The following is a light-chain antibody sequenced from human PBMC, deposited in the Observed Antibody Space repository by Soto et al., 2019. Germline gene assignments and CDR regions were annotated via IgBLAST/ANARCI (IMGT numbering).Light chain of an antibody. CDR2: LNSDSSH. V-gene: IGLV4-69*01. Sequence: QLVLTQSPSDSASLGASVKLTCTRSSGHINYGIEWHQQQQEKGPPFLMNLNSDSSHSKGDVIPDLFSGSSSGSERYLTSSTLQSDEDADYYRQTWVTRSLVFGGGTKVTVL. J-gene: IGLJ2*01. CDR1: SGHINYG. CDR3: QTWVTRSLV.